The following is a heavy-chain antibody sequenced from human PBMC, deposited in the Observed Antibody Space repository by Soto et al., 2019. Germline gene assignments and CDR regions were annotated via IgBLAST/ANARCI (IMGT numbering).Heavy chain of an antibody. J-gene: IGHJ6*02. CDR3: ARVLGIAAAGKTHYYDYYGLDV. D-gene: IGHD6-13*01. V-gene: IGHV1-18*01. Sequence: GASVKVSCKASGYTFTSYGISWVRQAPGQGLEWMGWISTYNGNTNYAQKVQGRVTMTTDTSTSTAYMELRSLRSDDTAVYYCARVLGIAAAGKTHYYDYYGLDVWGQGTTVTVSS. CDR1: GYTFTSYG. CDR2: ISTYNGNT.